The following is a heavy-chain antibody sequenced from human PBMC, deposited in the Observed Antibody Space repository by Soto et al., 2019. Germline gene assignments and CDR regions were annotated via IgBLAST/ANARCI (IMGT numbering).Heavy chain of an antibody. J-gene: IGHJ4*02. V-gene: IGHV3-30*18. D-gene: IGHD3-22*01. CDR1: GFTFSSYG. CDR2: ISYDGSNK. Sequence: GGSLRLSCAASGFTFSSYGMHWVRQAPGKGLEWVAVISYDGSNKYYADSVKGRFTISRDNSKNTLYLQMNSLRAEDTAVYYCAKDHGYYDGSGYYFYYFDYWGQGTLVTVSS. CDR3: AKDHGYYDGSGYYFYYFDY.